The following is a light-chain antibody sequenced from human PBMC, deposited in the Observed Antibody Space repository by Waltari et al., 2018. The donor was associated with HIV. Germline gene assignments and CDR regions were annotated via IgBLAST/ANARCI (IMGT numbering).Light chain of an antibody. CDR3: QQRSNWPPGYT. J-gene: IGKJ2*01. V-gene: IGKV3-11*01. Sequence: EIVLTQSPATLSLSPGERATLSYRATHSVNSYLAWYQQKPGQAPRLLIYDASNRATGIPARFSGSGSGTDFTLTISSLEPEDFAVYYCQQRSNWPPGYTFGQGTKLEIK. CDR1: HSVNSY. CDR2: DAS.